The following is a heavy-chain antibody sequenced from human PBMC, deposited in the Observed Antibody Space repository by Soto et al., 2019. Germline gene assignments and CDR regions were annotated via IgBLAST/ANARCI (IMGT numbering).Heavy chain of an antibody. CDR1: GFTFSSYG. V-gene: IGHV3-30*18. Sequence: GGSLRLSCAASGFTFSSYGMHWVRQAPGKGLEWVAVISYDGSNKYYADSVKGRFTISRDNSKNTLYLQMNSLRAEDTAVYYCAKDLRWLQNYYYYYGMDVWGKGTTVTVSS. CDR3: AKDLRWLQNYYYYYGMDV. CDR2: ISYDGSNK. J-gene: IGHJ6*04. D-gene: IGHD5-12*01.